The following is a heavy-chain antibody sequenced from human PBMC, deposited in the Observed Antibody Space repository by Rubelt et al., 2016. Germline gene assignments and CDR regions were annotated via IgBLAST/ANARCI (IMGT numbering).Heavy chain of an antibody. Sequence: EVQLVESGGGLVQPGRSLRLSCAASGFTFSSYWMSWVRQAPGKGLEWVANIKQDGSEKYYCGSVKGRFTISRDNAKNSLYLQMNSLRAEDTAVYYCAREGHYSYGYDYWGQGTLVTVSS. J-gene: IGHJ4*02. CDR1: GFTFSSYW. CDR2: IKQDGSEK. CDR3: AREGHYSYGYDY. D-gene: IGHD5-18*01. V-gene: IGHV3-7*01.